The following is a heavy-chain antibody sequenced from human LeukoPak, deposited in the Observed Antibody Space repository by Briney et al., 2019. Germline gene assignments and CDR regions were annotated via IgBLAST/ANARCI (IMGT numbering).Heavy chain of an antibody. V-gene: IGHV4-39*01. D-gene: IGHD1-26*01. CDR2: IYKAGNT. Sequence: SETLSLTCTVSGGSISSTTYYWAWIRQPPGKGLEWIGSIYKAGNTNYSPSLRSRVFISVDTSNNQFSLSLSSVTAADTAVYFCARHKSGGSYSGFDYWGQGTLVTVSS. CDR1: GGSISSTTYY. J-gene: IGHJ4*02. CDR3: ARHKSGGSYSGFDY.